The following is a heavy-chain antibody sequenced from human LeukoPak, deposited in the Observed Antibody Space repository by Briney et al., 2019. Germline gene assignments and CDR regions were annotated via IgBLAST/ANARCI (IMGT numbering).Heavy chain of an antibody. CDR3: ARGGRFCAAGSCYHNWFAP. CDR2: IYYSGSV. Sequence: SQTLSLTCSVSGGSISSGDYDWSWIRQSPEKGREWIGFIYYSGSVFYNPSLKSRLTISVDSSVNQFSLTLTSVTAADTAVYYCARGGRFCAAGSCYHNWFAPWGQGTLVTVSS. CDR1: GGSISSGDYD. J-gene: IGHJ5*02. V-gene: IGHV4-30-4*01. D-gene: IGHD2-15*01.